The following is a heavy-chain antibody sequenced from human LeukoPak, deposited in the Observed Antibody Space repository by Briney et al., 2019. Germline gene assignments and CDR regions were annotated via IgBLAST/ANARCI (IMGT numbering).Heavy chain of an antibody. CDR2: INSDGSST. CDR3: ARDRIAAAGSFNY. Sequence: GGSLRLSCAASGFTFSNYWMHWVRQAPGKGLVWVSRINSDGSSTSYADSVKGRFTISRDNAKNSLYLQMNSLRAEDTAVYYCARDRIAAAGSFNYWGQGTLITVSS. V-gene: IGHV3-74*01. CDR1: GFTFSNYW. D-gene: IGHD6-13*01. J-gene: IGHJ4*02.